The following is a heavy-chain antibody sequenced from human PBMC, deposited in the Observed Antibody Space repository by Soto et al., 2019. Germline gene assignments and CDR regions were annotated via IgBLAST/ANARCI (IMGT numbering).Heavy chain of an antibody. J-gene: IGHJ4*02. CDR1: GGSISTYY. D-gene: IGHD3-9*01. CDR2: IYYSGST. Sequence: SETLSLTCTVSGGSISTYYWSWIRQPPGKGLVCIVFIYYSGSTNYNPSLKSRVTISVDTSKNLFSLKLSFVTAADTALYYFARGNYDFLTGYYIEYFDYWGQGTLVTVSS. CDR3: ARGNYDFLTGYYIEYFDY. V-gene: IGHV4-59*01.